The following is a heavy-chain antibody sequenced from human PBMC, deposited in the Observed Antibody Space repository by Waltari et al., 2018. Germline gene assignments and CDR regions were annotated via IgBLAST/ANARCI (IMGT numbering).Heavy chain of an antibody. J-gene: IGHJ4*02. D-gene: IGHD3-22*01. Sequence: EVQLAESGGGLVQPGGSVRISCAASGFTVSNNYMSWVRQAPGKGLEWVSLISSGGYTQYADSVKGRFTISRDNSKNTLYLQMNSLRVEDTAVYYCARNPRYDSPDWGQGTLVTVSS. CDR1: GFTVSNNY. CDR2: ISSGGYT. CDR3: ARNPRYDSPD. V-gene: IGHV3-66*02.